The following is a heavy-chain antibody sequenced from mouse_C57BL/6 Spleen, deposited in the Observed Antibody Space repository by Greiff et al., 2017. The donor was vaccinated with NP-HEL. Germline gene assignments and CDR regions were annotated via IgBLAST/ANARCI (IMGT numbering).Heavy chain of an antibody. Sequence: VKVVESGPGLVAPSQSLSITCTVSGFSLTSYAISWVRQPPGKGLEWLGVIWTGGGTNYNSALKSRLSISKDNSKSQVFLKMNSLQTDDTARYYCARKAFYDYDAMDYWGQGTSVTVSS. D-gene: IGHD2-10*01. V-gene: IGHV2-9-1*01. J-gene: IGHJ4*01. CDR2: IWTGGGT. CDR3: ARKAFYDYDAMDY. CDR1: GFSLTSYA.